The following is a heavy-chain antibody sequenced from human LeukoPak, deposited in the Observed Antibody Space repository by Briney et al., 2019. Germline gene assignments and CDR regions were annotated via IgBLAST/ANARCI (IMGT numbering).Heavy chain of an antibody. CDR1: GDSIISSTYY. Sequence: SETLSLTCTVSGDSIISSTYYWGWIRQPPGKGLEWIGSIYYSGSTYYNPSLKSRVTISVDTSKNQFSLKLSSVTAADTAMYYCARDLRSGYGSGSEYYYYYYMDVWGKGTTVTVSS. V-gene: IGHV4-39*07. J-gene: IGHJ6*03. CDR2: IYYSGST. D-gene: IGHD3-10*01. CDR3: ARDLRSGYGSGSEYYYYYYMDV.